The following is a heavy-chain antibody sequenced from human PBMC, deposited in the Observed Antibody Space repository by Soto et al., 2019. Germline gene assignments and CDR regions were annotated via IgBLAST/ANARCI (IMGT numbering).Heavy chain of an antibody. D-gene: IGHD5-18*01. CDR2: ISYGGST. Sequence: QVQLQESGPGLVKPSQTLSLTCTVSGGSINSGGYCWSWIRQHPGKGLDWIGCISYGGSTSYNPPLKGRVTISVDTSKNQFSLKLGSVTAADTAVYYCSRGILVWGQGTLITVSS. V-gene: IGHV4-31*03. CDR3: SRGILV. J-gene: IGHJ4*02. CDR1: GGSINSGGYC.